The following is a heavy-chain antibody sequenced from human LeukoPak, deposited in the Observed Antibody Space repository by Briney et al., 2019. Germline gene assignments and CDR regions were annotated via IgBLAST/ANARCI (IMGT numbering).Heavy chain of an antibody. CDR3: ARDLGLGRGWYGGDY. Sequence: QSGGSLRLSCAASGFTFSSYAMHWVRQAPGKGLEWVAIISNDGSNKYYADSGKGRFTLSRENSKYTVYLQMNSLRAEDTAVYYCARDLGLGRGWYGGDYWGQGTLVTVSS. CDR2: ISNDGSNK. CDR1: GFTFSSYA. V-gene: IGHV3-30-3*01. D-gene: IGHD6-19*01. J-gene: IGHJ4*02.